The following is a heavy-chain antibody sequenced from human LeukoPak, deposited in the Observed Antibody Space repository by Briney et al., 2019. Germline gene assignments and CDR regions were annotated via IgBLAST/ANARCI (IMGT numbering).Heavy chain of an antibody. J-gene: IGHJ4*02. CDR1: GFSFSSYA. CDR3: ATRPAADIGSLDF. CDR2: ITASGHNT. Sequence: GGSLRLSCAASGFSFSSYAMSWVRQAPGKGLEWVSSITASGHNTYYVDSVKGRFTISRDNSKNTLYLQMDSLRADETAVYYCATRPAADIGSLDFWGQGTLVTVSS. V-gene: IGHV3-23*01. D-gene: IGHD2-2*01.